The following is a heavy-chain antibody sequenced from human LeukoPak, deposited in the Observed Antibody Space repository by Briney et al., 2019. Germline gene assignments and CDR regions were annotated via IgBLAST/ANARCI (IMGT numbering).Heavy chain of an antibody. CDR1: GGSFSGYY. CDR3: ARGGSGPRLRY. Sequence: SETLSLTCAVYGGSFSGYYWSWIRQPPGKGLEWIGEINDSGSTNYNPSLKSRVTISVDTSKNQFSVKLNPVTAADTAVYYCARGGSGPRLRYWGQGTLVTVSS. CDR2: INDSGST. J-gene: IGHJ4*02. D-gene: IGHD6-19*01. V-gene: IGHV4-34*01.